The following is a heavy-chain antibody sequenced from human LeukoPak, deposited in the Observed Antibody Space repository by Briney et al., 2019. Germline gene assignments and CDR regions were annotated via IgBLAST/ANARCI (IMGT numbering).Heavy chain of an antibody. CDR3: AKGARSSSGYTTD. CDR2: INWNSVSA. Sequence: GGSLRLSCVASGFMFSNYAMHWVRQAPGKGLEWVAGINWNSVSAVYADSLKGRLTISRDNAKNSLFLQMNSLKTEDTAFYYCAKGARSSSGYTTDWGQGILVTVSS. D-gene: IGHD3-22*01. CDR1: GFMFSNYA. J-gene: IGHJ4*02. V-gene: IGHV3-9*01.